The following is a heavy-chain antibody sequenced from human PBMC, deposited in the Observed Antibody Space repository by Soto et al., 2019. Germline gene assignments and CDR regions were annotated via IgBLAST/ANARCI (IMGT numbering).Heavy chain of an antibody. Sequence: SGGSLRLSCAASGFTFSNAWMSWVRQAPGKGLEWVGRIKSKTDGGTTDYAAPVKGRFTISRDDSKNTLYLQMNSLKTEDTAVYYCTTDSPYYYDSSGYYTVPDYWGQGTLVTVSS. CDR2: IKSKTDGGTT. CDR1: GFTFSNAW. J-gene: IGHJ4*02. CDR3: TTDSPYYYDSSGYYTVPDY. V-gene: IGHV3-15*01. D-gene: IGHD3-22*01.